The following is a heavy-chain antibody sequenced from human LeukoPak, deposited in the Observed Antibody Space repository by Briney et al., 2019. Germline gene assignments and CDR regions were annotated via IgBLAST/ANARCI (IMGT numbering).Heavy chain of an antibody. CDR1: GGSISSSSYY. Sequence: SETLSLTCTVSGGSISSSSYYWSWIRQPAGKGLEWIGRIYATGSTNYNASLKSRVTMSVDTSKNQFSLKLSSVTAAGTAVYYCARGASILYYYDSSGSSYYFDYWGQGTLVTVSS. V-gene: IGHV4-61*02. D-gene: IGHD3-22*01. J-gene: IGHJ4*02. CDR2: IYATGST. CDR3: ARGASILYYYDSSGSSYYFDY.